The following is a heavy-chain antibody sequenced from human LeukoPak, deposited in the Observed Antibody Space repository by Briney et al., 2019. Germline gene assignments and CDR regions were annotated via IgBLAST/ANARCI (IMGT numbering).Heavy chain of an antibody. V-gene: IGHV3-11*01. CDR2: ISGSGSTI. D-gene: IGHD2-8*01. J-gene: IGHJ4*02. Sequence: GGARRLSCASARFTFSDYYMTWLPQAPGERLQLVSDISGSGSTIYYADSVKGRFTISRDNAKNSLYLQMNSLRAEDTAVYYCARVGQWDYWGQGTLVSVSS. CDR1: RFTFSDYY. CDR3: ARVGQWDY.